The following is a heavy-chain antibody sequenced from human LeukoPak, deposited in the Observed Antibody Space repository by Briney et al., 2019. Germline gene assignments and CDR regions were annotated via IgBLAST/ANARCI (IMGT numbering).Heavy chain of an antibody. D-gene: IGHD3-10*01. CDR3: AKRYYYGSGSFDY. V-gene: IGHV3-23*01. Sequence: GGSLRLSCAASGFTFSSYAMSWARQAPGKGLEWVSAITNSGGSTYYADSVKGRFTISRDNSKRTLYLQMNSLTAEDTAVYYCAKRYYYGSGSFDYWGQGTLVTVSS. CDR1: GFTFSSYA. J-gene: IGHJ4*02. CDR2: ITNSGGST.